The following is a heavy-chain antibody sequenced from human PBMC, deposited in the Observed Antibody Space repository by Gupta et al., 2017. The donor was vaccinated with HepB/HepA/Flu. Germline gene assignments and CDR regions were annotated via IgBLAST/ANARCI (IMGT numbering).Heavy chain of an antibody. D-gene: IGHD1-26*01. CDR2: MKPNSGNT. J-gene: IGHJ6*03. Sequence: QVQLVQSGAEVKKPGASVKVSCKASGYTFTSYDISWVRQATGQGLEWMGWMKPNSGNTGYAQKFQGRVTITRNTSISTAYMELSSLRSEDTAVYYRARGSSGSYYYYYYLDVWGKGTTVTVSS. V-gene: IGHV1-8*03. CDR3: ARGSSGSYYYYYYLDV. CDR1: GYTFTSYD.